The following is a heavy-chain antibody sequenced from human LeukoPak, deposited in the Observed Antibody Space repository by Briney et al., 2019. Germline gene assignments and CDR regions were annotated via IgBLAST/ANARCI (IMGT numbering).Heavy chain of an antibody. V-gene: IGHV5-51*01. J-gene: IGHJ4*02. D-gene: IGHD3-3*01. CDR2: IYPGDSDT. Sequence: GESLKISCKGSGYSFSMYWIGWVRQMPGKGLEWMGIIYPGDSDTRYSPSFQGQVTISADTSIGTAYLQWNSLKASDTAIYYCARVPLDLWSANLKPKYFDYWGQGSLVTVSS. CDR3: ARVPLDLWSANLKPKYFDY. CDR1: GYSFSMYW.